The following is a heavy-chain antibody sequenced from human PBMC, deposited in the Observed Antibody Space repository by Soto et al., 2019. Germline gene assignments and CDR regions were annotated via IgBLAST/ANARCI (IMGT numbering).Heavy chain of an antibody. CDR3: VSNDYGDYINYYYYGRDV. D-gene: IGHD4-17*01. CDR1: GFTFSSYA. CDR2: ISSNGGST. J-gene: IGHJ6*02. V-gene: IGHV3-64D*08. Sequence: PGGSLRLSCSASGFTFSSYAMHWVRQAPGKGLEYVSAISSNGGSTYYADSVKGRFTISRDNSKNTLYLQMSSLRAEDTAVYYCVSNDYGDYINYYYYGRDVWGQGTTVTVSS.